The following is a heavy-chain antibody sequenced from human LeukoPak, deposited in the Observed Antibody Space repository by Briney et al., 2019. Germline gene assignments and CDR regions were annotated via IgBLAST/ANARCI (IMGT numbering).Heavy chain of an antibody. Sequence: GASVKVSCKASGGTFSSYAISWVRQAPGQGLEWMGGIIPIFGTANYAQKFQGRATITADDSTSTAYMELSSLRSEDTAVYYCARDSPTIFGVVLYYYYGMDVWGQGTTVTVSS. V-gene: IGHV1-69*13. D-gene: IGHD3-3*01. CDR3: ARDSPTIFGVVLYYYYGMDV. J-gene: IGHJ6*02. CDR2: IIPIFGTA. CDR1: GGTFSSYA.